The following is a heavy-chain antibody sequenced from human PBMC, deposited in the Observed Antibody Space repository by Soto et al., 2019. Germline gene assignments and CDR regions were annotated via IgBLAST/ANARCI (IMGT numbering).Heavy chain of an antibody. J-gene: IGHJ6*02. CDR1: GGSISSGDYH. CDR2: IYYSAST. CDR3: ARGSRTPSGGMDV. V-gene: IGHV4-30-4*01. Sequence: QVQLQESGPGLVKTSQTLSLTCTVAGGSISSGDYHWTWIRQFPGKGLEWIGSIYYSASTYYNPSLQSRLTISADTSKNKFSLKLTSVTAAETAVYYCARGSRTPSGGMDVWGPGTTVTVSS.